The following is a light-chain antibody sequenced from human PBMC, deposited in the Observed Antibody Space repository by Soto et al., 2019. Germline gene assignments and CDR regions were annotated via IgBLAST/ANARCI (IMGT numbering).Light chain of an antibody. CDR1: SSDVAYYNY. CDR2: EVS. CDR3: TSYTTDSTDV. Sequence: QSVLTQPASVSGSPGQSITISCTGTSSDVAYYNYVSWYQQHPGKAPKLMIYEVSNRPSGVSNRFSASKSANTASLTISGLQAEDEADYYCTSYTTDSTDVFGTGTKLTVL. J-gene: IGLJ1*01. V-gene: IGLV2-14*01.